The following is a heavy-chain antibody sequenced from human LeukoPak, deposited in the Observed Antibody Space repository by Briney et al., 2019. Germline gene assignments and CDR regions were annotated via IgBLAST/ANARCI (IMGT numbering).Heavy chain of an antibody. CDR3: ARGGIAAAVDWFDP. D-gene: IGHD6-13*01. CDR2: IIPIFGTA. J-gene: IGHJ5*02. CDR1: GGTFSSYA. Sequence: ASVKVSCKASGGTFSSYAISWVRQAPGQGLEWMGGIIPIFGTANYAQKFQGRVTITADESTSTAYMELRSLRSDDTAVYYCARGGIAAAVDWFDPWGQGTLVTVSS. V-gene: IGHV1-69*13.